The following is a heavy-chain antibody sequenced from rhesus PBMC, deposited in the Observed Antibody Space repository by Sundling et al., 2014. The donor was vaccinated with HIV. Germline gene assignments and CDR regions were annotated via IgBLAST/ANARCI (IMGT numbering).Heavy chain of an antibody. D-gene: IGHD3-28*01. CDR2: VSGSHGST. Sequence: QLQLQESGPGLLKPSETLSLTCTVSGGSVRSNFWSWIRQSPGKGLEWIGRVSGSHGSTDYNPSLKSRVTISRDTSKNQFSLRLNSVTAADTAVYYCAIAEGTMIVLITSDNGLDSWGQGVVVTVSS. V-gene: IGHV4-173*01. CDR3: AIAEGTMIVLITSDNGLDS. CDR1: GGSVRSNF. J-gene: IGHJ6*01.